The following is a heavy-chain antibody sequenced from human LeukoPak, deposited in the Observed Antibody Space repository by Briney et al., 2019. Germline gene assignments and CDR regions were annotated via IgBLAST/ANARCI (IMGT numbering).Heavy chain of an antibody. V-gene: IGHV3-30*18. CDR2: ISYDGSNK. CDR1: GFTFSSYE. CDR3: AKDFGELAGLSLGY. Sequence: GGSLRLSCAASGFTFSSYEMNWVRQAPGKGLEWVAVISYDGSNKYYADSVKGRFTISRDNSKNTLYLQMNSLRAEDTAVYYCAKDFGELAGLSLGYWGQGTLVTVSS. D-gene: IGHD3-16*02. J-gene: IGHJ4*02.